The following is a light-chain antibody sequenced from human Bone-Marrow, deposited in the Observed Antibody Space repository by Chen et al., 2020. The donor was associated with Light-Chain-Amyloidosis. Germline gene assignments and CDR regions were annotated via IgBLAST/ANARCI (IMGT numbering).Light chain of an antibody. V-gene: IGLV6-57*01. CDR3: QSYQGSSQGV. J-gene: IGLJ3*02. Sequence: NFMLTQPHPVSESPGKTVIISCTRSSGSIATNYVQWYQHRPGSPPTTVIYEDDQRPSGVPDRFSGSIYRSSTAASLTISGLKTEDEADYYCQSYQGSSQGVFGGGTKLTVL. CDR2: EDD. CDR1: SGSIATNY.